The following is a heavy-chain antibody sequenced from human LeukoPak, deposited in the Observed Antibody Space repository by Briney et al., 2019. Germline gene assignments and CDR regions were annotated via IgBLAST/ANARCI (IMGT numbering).Heavy chain of an antibody. CDR3: ASVSVTGNGGRGFFDH. Sequence: RAGGSLRLSCAASGFAFSIYGMGWVRQSPGKGLEWVSIHCGSDGNTYYAESVKGRFTISRDNSKNALFLQMNSLRVEDTATYYCASVSVTGNGGRGFFDHWGQGTLVTASS. CDR2: HCGSDGNT. D-gene: IGHD1-20*01. V-gene: IGHV3-23*01. J-gene: IGHJ4*02. CDR1: GFAFSIYG.